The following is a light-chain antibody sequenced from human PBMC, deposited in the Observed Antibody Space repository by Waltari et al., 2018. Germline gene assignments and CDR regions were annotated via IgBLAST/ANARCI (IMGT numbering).Light chain of an antibody. CDR2: NNA. CDR1: RSDIGSNT. J-gene: IGLJ2*01. Sequence: QSVLTQPPSVSGTPGQRVTISCFGSRSDIGSNTVNWYQHLPGTPPKLLNYNNAHRPSGGPARFSGSKSGTSASLDITGLQSEDEADYYCATWDDSLNVVFGGGTKVTVL. V-gene: IGLV1-44*01. CDR3: ATWDDSLNVV.